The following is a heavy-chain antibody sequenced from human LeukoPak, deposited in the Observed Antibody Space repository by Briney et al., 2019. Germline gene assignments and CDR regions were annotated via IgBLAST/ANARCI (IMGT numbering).Heavy chain of an antibody. CDR3: ARVSYDFWSGETYYFGY. J-gene: IGHJ4*02. V-gene: IGHV1-2*02. CDR2: INPNSGGT. D-gene: IGHD3-3*01. CDR1: GYTFTGYY. Sequence: ASVKVSCKASGYTFTGYYMHWVRQAPGQGLEWMGWINPNSGGTNYAQKFQGRVTMTRDTSISTAYMELSRLRSDDTAVYYCARVSYDFWSGETYYFGYWGQGTLVTVSS.